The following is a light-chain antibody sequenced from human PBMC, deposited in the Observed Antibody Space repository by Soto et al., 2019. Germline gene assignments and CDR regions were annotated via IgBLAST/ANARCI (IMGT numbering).Light chain of an antibody. CDR2: GAS. Sequence: EIVLTQSTGTLSLSPGERATLSCRASQSVSSSYLACYQQKPGQAPRLLIYGASSRATGIPDRFSGSGSGTAFTLTIRSLEPEDFALYYCRPYGSSRTFGQGTKVEIK. J-gene: IGKJ1*01. V-gene: IGKV3-20*01. CDR1: QSVSSSY. CDR3: RPYGSSRT.